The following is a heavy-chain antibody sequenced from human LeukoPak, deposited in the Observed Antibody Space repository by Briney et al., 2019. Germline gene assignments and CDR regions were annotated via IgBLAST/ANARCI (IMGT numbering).Heavy chain of an antibody. D-gene: IGHD3/OR15-3a*01. J-gene: IGHJ4*02. CDR3: AKDYQGLSYYFDY. V-gene: IGHV3-9*01. CDR2: ISWNSGSI. Sequence: GRSLRLSCAASGFTFDDYAMRWVRQAPGKGLEWVSGISWNSGSIGYADSVKGRFTISRDNAKNSLYLQMNSLRAEDTALYYCAKDYQGLSYYFDYWGQGTLVTVSS. CDR1: GFTFDDYA.